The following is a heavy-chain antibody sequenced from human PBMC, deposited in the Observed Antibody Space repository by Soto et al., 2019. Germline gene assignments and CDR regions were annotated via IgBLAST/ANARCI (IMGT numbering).Heavy chain of an antibody. D-gene: IGHD5-12*01. CDR1: GYSFTSYW. J-gene: IGHJ4*02. CDR3: ARVHIVTTMGFDY. CDR2: IYPGDSDT. Sequence: GESLKISCKGSGYSFTSYWIGWGRQLPGKGLEWMGIIYPGDSDTRYSPSFQGKVIISADKSINTAYLQWSSLKASDTAMYYCARVHIVTTMGFDYWAQGTLVTVSS. V-gene: IGHV5-51*01.